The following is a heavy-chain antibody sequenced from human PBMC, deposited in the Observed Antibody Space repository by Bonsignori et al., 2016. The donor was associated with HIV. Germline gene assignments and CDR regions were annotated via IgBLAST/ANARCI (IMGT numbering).Heavy chain of an antibody. D-gene: IGHD3-9*01. CDR2: ISAYNGNT. CDR1: GYTFTSYG. V-gene: IGHV1-18*01. CDR3: AKTYYDILTGSDYYMDV. J-gene: IGHJ6*03. Sequence: SVKVSCKASGYTFTSYGISWVRQAPGQGLEWMGWISAYNGNTNYAQKLQGRVTMTTDTSTSTAYMELRSLRSDDTAVYYCAKTYYDILTGSDYYMDVWGKGTTVTVSS.